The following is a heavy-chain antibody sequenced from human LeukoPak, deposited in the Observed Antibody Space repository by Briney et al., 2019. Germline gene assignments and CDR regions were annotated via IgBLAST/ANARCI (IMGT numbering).Heavy chain of an antibody. D-gene: IGHD1-26*01. J-gene: IGHJ4*02. Sequence: GGSLRLSCAASGFIFDDYAMHWVRQAPGKGLEWVSLISGDGGSTYYADSVKGRFTISRDNSKNSLYLQMNSLRTEDTALYYCAKELREWELPTYYFDYWGQGTLVTVSS. CDR3: AKELREWELPTYYFDY. CDR2: ISGDGGST. CDR1: GFIFDDYA. V-gene: IGHV3-43*02.